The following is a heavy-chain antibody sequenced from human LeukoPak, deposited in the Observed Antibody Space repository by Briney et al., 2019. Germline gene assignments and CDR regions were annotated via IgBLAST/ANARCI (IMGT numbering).Heavy chain of an antibody. Sequence: ASVKVSCKASGGTFSSYAISWVRQAPGQGLEWMGGIIPIFGTANYAQKFQGRVTITADESTSTAYMELSSLRSEDTAVYYCATGRWGGDCYSLVYYYYGMDVWGQGTTVTVSS. CDR1: GGTFSSYA. CDR3: ATGRWGGDCYSLVYYYYGMDV. CDR2: IIPIFGTA. J-gene: IGHJ6*02. V-gene: IGHV1-69*01. D-gene: IGHD2-21*02.